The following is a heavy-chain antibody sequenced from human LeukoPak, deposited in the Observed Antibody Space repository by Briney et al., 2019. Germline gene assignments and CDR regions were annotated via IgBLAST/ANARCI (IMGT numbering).Heavy chain of an antibody. V-gene: IGHV4-59*01. D-gene: IGHD2-15*01. J-gene: IGHJ6*03. CDR3: ARTTEGYCRGGSCYYYYYYMDV. Sequence: SETLSLTCTVSGGSISSYYWSWIRQPPGKGLEWIGYIYYSGSTNYNPSLKSRVTISVDTSKNQFSLKLSSVTAADTAVYYCARTTEGYCRGGSCYYYYYYMDVWGKGTTVTVSS. CDR1: GGSISSYY. CDR2: IYYSGST.